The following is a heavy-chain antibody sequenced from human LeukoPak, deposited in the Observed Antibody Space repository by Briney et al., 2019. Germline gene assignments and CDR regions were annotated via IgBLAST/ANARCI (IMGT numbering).Heavy chain of an antibody. D-gene: IGHD5-24*01. J-gene: IGHJ2*01. CDR1: GFTFSIYS. Sequence: GGSLRLSCAASGFTFSIYSMNWVRQAPGKGLEWVSSINNSSNYIYDADSVKGRFTISRDNAKSSLYLQMNSLRAEDTAVYYCAREERDGYNYYWYFDLWGRGTLVTVSS. V-gene: IGHV3-21*01. CDR2: INNSSNYI. CDR3: AREERDGYNYYWYFDL.